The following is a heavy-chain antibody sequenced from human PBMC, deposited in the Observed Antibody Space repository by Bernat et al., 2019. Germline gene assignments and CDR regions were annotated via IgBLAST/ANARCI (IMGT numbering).Heavy chain of an antibody. Sequence: QVQLQESGPGLVKPSETLSLSCTVSGGSIRSYYWSWIRQPPGRGLEWIGFMYYSGSTNYNPSLKSRVTISVDTSKNQFSLKLSSVTAVDTAVYYCARGGAYGSLYYYYMDVWGKGTTVTVSS. D-gene: IGHD3-10*01. V-gene: IGHV4-59*01. J-gene: IGHJ6*03. CDR2: MYYSGST. CDR1: GGSIRSYY. CDR3: ARGGAYGSLYYYYMDV.